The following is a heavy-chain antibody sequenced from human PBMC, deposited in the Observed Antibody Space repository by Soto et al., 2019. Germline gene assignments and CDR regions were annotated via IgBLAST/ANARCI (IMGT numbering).Heavy chain of an antibody. D-gene: IGHD2-15*01. CDR3: ARDRPNLGYCSGGSCYYGFDP. V-gene: IGHV4-31*03. CDR1: GGSISSGGYY. J-gene: IGHJ5*02. CDR2: IYYSGST. Sequence: QVQLQESGPGLVKPSQTLSLTCTVSGGSISSGGYYWSWFRQHPGKGLEWIGYIYYSGSTYYNPSLKSRVTISVDTSKNQFSLKLSSVTAADTAVYYCARDRPNLGYCSGGSCYYGFDPWGQGTLVTVSS.